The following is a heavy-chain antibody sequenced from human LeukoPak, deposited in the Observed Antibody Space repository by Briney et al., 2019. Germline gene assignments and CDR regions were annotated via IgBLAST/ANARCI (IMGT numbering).Heavy chain of an antibody. CDR3: ARHCGCSGGSCYDNWFDP. CDR2: INHSGST. D-gene: IGHD2-15*01. CDR1: GGSFSGYY. Sequence: SETLSLTCAVYGGSFSGYYWSWIRQPPGKGLEWIGEINHSGSTNYNPSLKSRVTISVDTSKNQFSLKLSSVTAADTAVYYCARHCGCSGGSCYDNWFDPWGQGTLVTVSS. J-gene: IGHJ5*02. V-gene: IGHV4-34*01.